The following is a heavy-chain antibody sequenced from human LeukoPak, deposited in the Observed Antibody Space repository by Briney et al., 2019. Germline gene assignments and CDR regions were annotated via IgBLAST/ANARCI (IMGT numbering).Heavy chain of an antibody. CDR3: ARDNDQLGSGSYYFDY. J-gene: IGHJ4*02. CDR2: ISAYNGNT. Sequence: ASVKVPCKASGYTFTSYGISWVRQAPGQGLEWMGWISAYNGNTNYAQKLKGRVTMTTDTSTSTAYMELRSLRSDDTAVYYCARDNDQLGSGSYYFDYWGQGTLVTVSS. V-gene: IGHV1-18*01. CDR1: GYTFTSYG. D-gene: IGHD3-10*01.